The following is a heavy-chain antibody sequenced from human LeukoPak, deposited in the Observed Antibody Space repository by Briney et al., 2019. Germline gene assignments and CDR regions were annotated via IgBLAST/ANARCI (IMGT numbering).Heavy chain of an antibody. D-gene: IGHD3-22*01. CDR3: ARDLDTSGYTFDY. CDR1: GFTFSTYS. J-gene: IGHJ4*02. Sequence: GGSLRLSCAASGFTFSTYSMNWVRQAPGKGLEWISYISGSSRVIYYADSVKGRFTISRDNAKNSLYLQMNSLRDEDTAVYYYARDLDTSGYTFDYWGQGTLVTVSS. V-gene: IGHV3-48*02. CDR2: ISGSSRVI.